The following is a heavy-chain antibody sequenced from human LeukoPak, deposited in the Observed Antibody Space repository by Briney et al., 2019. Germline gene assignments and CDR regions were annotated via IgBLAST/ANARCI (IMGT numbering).Heavy chain of an antibody. V-gene: IGHV1-2*02. CDR3: AKVAVAVMGYFDY. J-gene: IGHJ4*02. D-gene: IGHD6-19*01. CDR2: INPNSGGT. CDR1: GYTFTGYY. Sequence: ASVKVSCKASGYTFTGYYMHWVRQAPGQGLEWMGWINPNSGGTNYAQKFQGRVTITRDTSASTAYMELSSLRSEDTAVYYCAKVAVAVMGYFDYWGQGTLVTVSS.